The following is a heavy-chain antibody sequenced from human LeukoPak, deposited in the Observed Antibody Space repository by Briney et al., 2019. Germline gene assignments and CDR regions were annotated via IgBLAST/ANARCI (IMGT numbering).Heavy chain of an antibody. V-gene: IGHV3-21*01. Sequence: GGSLRLSCAVSGFTFSSYTMNWVRQAPGKGLEWVSSITGSSTYIYYADSVKGRFTISRDNAKNSLYLQMNSLRAEDTAVYYCARDLTVTSTRWFDRWGQGTLVTVSS. CDR3: ARDLTVTSTRWFDR. CDR2: ITGSSTYI. J-gene: IGHJ5*02. CDR1: GFTFSSYT. D-gene: IGHD4-11*01.